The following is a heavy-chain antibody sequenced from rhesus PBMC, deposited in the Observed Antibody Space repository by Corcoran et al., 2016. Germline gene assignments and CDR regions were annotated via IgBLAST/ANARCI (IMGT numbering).Heavy chain of an antibody. J-gene: IGHJ6*01. CDR1: GYSISSGYG. CDR3: ARDGSYGLDS. D-gene: IGHD1-44*02. V-gene: IGHV4-122*02. CDR2: ISYSGRT. Sequence: QLQLQESGPGLVKPSETLSLTCAVSGYSISSGYGGSWIRQPPGKGLEWMGYISYSGRTSYNPSLKSRVTSSRDTSKNQFSLKRSSVTAADTAVYYCARDGSYGLDSWGQGVVVTVSS.